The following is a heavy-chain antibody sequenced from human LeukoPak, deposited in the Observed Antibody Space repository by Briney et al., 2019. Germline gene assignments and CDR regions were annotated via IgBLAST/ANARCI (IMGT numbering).Heavy chain of an antibody. CDR1: GFTFDDYA. Sequence: GRSQRLSCAASGFTFDDYAMHWVRQAPGKGLEWVSGISWNSGSIGYADSVKGRFTISRDNAKNSLYLQMNSLRAEDTALYYCAKGVFMFIATAGTDYFDYWGQGTLVTVSS. V-gene: IGHV3-9*01. D-gene: IGHD6-13*01. CDR2: ISWNSGSI. J-gene: IGHJ4*02. CDR3: AKGVFMFIATAGTDYFDY.